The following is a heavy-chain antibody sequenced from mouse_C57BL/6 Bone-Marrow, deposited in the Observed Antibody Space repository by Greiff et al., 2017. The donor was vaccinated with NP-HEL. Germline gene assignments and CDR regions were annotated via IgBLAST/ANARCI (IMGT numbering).Heavy chain of an antibody. CDR2: IDPKSGGT. CDR1: GYTFTSYW. D-gene: IGHD1-1*01. V-gene: IGHV1-72*01. Sequence: VQLQQSGAELVKPGASVKLSCKASGYTFTSYWLHWVKQRPGRGLEWIGRIDPKSGGTKYNEKFKSKAKLTVDKPSSTAYMQLSILTSEDSAVYYCAVHYYCGSYEYFDVWGTGTTVTVSS. J-gene: IGHJ1*03. CDR3: AVHYYCGSYEYFDV.